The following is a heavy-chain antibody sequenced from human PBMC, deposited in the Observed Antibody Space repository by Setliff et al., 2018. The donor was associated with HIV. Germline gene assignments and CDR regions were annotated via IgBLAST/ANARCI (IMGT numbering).Heavy chain of an antibody. J-gene: IGHJ3*01. D-gene: IGHD3-16*01. CDR1: GFIFTDYW. V-gene: IGHV3-7*05. CDR3: ASTRF. CDR2: IRQDGGET. Sequence: GGSLRLSCVTSGFIFTDYWMSWVRQAPGKGLEWVANIRQDGGETHYVDSVKGRCTISSDNAKNSLYLQMNGLGAEDTALYYCASTRFGGQGTMVTVSS.